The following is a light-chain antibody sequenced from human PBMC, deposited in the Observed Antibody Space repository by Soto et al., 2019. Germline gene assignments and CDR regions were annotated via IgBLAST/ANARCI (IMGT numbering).Light chain of an antibody. CDR2: GAS. CDR3: QQRNDWRRGT. Sequence: EIVMTQSPATLSVSPGERATLSCRASQSVSSNLAWYQQKPGQAPRPLIYGASSRATGVPVRFSGSGSGTDFTLTISSLEPEDFAVYYCQQRNDWRRGTFGQGTRLEI. J-gene: IGKJ5*01. V-gene: IGKV3D-15*01. CDR1: QSVSSN.